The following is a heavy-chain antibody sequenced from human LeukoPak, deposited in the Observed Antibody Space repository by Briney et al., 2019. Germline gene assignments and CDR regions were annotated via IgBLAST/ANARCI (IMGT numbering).Heavy chain of an antibody. Sequence: PGGSLRLSCAASGFTFSSYAMHWVRQAPGKGLEWVAVISYDGSNKYYADSVKGRFTISRDNSKNTLYLQMNSLRAEDAAVYYCAEVSRTSFTVTTFDYWGQGTLVTVSS. D-gene: IGHD4-17*01. J-gene: IGHJ4*02. CDR2: ISYDGSNK. CDR3: AEVSRTSFTVTTFDY. V-gene: IGHV3-30-3*02. CDR1: GFTFSSYA.